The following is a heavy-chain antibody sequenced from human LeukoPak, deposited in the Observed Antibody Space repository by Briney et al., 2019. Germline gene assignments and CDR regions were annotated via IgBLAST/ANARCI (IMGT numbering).Heavy chain of an antibody. V-gene: IGHV3-66*02. CDR1: GFTVSSNY. CDR3: ATVTAALYYYGMDV. Sequence: GGSLRLSCAASGFTVSSNYMSWVRQAPGKGLEWVSVIYSGGSTYYADSVKGRFTISRDNSKNTLYLQMNSLRAEDTAVYYCATVTAALYYYGMDVWGQGTTATVSS. D-gene: IGHD2-21*02. CDR2: IYSGGST. J-gene: IGHJ6*02.